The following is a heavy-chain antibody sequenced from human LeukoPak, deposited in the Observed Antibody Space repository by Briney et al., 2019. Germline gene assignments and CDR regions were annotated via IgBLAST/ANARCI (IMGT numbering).Heavy chain of an antibody. J-gene: IGHJ4*02. CDR2: MNPNSGNT. Sequence: ASVKVSCKASGYTFTSYDINWVRQATGQGLEWMGWMNPNSGNTGYAQKFQGRVTITRNTSISTAYMELSSLRSEGTAVYYCARAYDFWSGYYPFDYWGQGTLVTVSS. V-gene: IGHV1-8*03. D-gene: IGHD3-3*01. CDR1: GYTFTSYD. CDR3: ARAYDFWSGYYPFDY.